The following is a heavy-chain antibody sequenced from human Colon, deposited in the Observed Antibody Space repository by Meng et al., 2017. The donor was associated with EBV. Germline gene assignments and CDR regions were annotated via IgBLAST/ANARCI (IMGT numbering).Heavy chain of an antibody. D-gene: IGHD3-16*01. CDR3: VRVRGDFDY. CDR1: VEPVSDTNHF. CDR2: INSNWNT. V-gene: IGHV4-39*07. J-gene: IGHJ4*02. Sequence: QLRESGPGLVKPSETLSLTCIVSVEPVSDTNHFWGWVRQAPGKGLEWVGSINSNWNTYSNPSLTSRVTMSLDTSKNQFSLKLSSVTAADTAVYYCVRVRGDFDYWGQGTLVTVSS.